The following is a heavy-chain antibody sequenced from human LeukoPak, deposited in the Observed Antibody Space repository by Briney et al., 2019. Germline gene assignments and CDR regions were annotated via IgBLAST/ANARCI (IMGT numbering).Heavy chain of an antibody. CDR3: ARGIFDYGGVYYYGMDV. D-gene: IGHD4-23*01. CDR1: GFTFSDHY. CDR2: TRNKANSYTT. J-gene: IGHJ6*02. V-gene: IGHV3-72*01. Sequence: GGSLILSCAASGFTFSDHYMDWVRQAPGKGLEWVGRTRNKANSYTTEYAASVKGRFTISRDDSKNSLYLQMNSLKTEDTAVYYCARGIFDYGGVYYYGMDVWGQGTTVTVSS.